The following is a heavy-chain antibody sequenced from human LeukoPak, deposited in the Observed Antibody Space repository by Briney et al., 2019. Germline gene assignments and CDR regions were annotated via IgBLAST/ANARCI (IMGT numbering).Heavy chain of an antibody. Sequence: ASVKVSCKASGYTFTGYYMHWVRQAPGQGLEWMGWINPNSGGTNYAQKFQGRVTMTRDTSISTAYMELSRLRSDDTAVYYCARVGGQEPIYYYYMDVWGKGTTVTVSS. J-gene: IGHJ6*03. V-gene: IGHV1-2*02. CDR1: GYTFTGYY. CDR2: INPNSGGT. D-gene: IGHD4-23*01. CDR3: ARVGGQEPIYYYYMDV.